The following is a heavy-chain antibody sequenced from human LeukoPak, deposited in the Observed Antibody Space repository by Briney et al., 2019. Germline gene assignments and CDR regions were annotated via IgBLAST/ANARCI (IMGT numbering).Heavy chain of an antibody. Sequence: GSLRLSCAASGFTFSSYEMNWVRQAPGKGLEWVSYISSSVSTIYYADSVKGRFTISRDNAKNSLYLQMNSLRAEDTAVYYCARDLAGFDYWGQGTLVTVSS. J-gene: IGHJ4*02. D-gene: IGHD6-13*01. CDR1: GFTFSSYE. CDR3: ARDLAGFDY. V-gene: IGHV3-48*03. CDR2: ISSSVSTI.